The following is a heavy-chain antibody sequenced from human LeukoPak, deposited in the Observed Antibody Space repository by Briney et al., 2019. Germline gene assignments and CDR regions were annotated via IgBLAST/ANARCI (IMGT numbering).Heavy chain of an antibody. CDR3: ARVAAAAGTNLGWFDP. CDR2: IYHSGST. D-gene: IGHD6-13*01. J-gene: IGHJ5*02. CDR1: GGSISSSNW. Sequence: PSGTLSLTCAVSGGSISSSNWWSWVRQPPGKGLEGSGEIYHSGSTNYNPSLKSRVTISVDKSKNRFSLKLSSVTAADTAVYYCARVAAAAGTNLGWFDPWGQGTLVTVSS. V-gene: IGHV4-4*02.